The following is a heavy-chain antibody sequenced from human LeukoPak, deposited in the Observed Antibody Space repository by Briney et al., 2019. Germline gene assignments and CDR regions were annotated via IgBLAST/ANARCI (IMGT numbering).Heavy chain of an antibody. D-gene: IGHD6-19*01. J-gene: IGHJ4*02. CDR2: ISYSGSA. CDR3: AREGSEAGLPDY. Sequence: PSETRSLTSTVTGGSISSVCWSWFRQPPGKGLEWIGYISYSGSANYNPSLKSRVIMSVDTSKNQFSLKLNSVTAADTAVYYCAREGSEAGLPDYWGQGTLVTVSS. V-gene: IGHV4-59*01. CDR1: GGSISSVC.